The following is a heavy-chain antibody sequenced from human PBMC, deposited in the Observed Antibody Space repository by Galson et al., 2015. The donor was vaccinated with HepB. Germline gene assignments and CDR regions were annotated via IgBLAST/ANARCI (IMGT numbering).Heavy chain of an antibody. D-gene: IGHD2-21*02. V-gene: IGHV3-74*01. CDR3: ASRFGGWGPRSGWYFDL. Sequence: SLRLSCAASGFTFSSYWMHWVRQAPGKGLVWVSRINSDGSSTSYADSVKGRFTISRGNAKNTLYLQMNSLRAEDTAVYYCASRFGGWGPRSGWYFDLWGRGTLVTVSS. J-gene: IGHJ2*01. CDR2: INSDGSST. CDR1: GFTFSSYW.